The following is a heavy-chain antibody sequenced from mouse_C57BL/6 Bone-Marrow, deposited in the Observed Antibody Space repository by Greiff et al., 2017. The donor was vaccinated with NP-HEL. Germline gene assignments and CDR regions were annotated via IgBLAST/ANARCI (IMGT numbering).Heavy chain of an antibody. D-gene: IGHD2-2*01. V-gene: IGHV1-72*01. CDR3: ARQGSTMVTTRDAMDY. CDR1: GYTFTSYW. CDR2: IDPNSGGT. Sequence: QVQLQQSGAELVKPGASVKLSCKASGYTFTSYWMHWVKQRPGRGLEWIGRIDPNSGGTKYNEKFKSKATLTVDKPSSTAYMQLSSLTSEDSAVYYCARQGSTMVTTRDAMDYWGQGTSVTVSS. J-gene: IGHJ4*01.